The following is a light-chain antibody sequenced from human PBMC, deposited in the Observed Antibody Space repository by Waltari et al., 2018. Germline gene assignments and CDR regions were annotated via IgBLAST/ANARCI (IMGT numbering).Light chain of an antibody. V-gene: IGLV2-14*01. CDR1: SSDVGGYNY. J-gene: IGLJ2*01. CDR3: SSYTSSSTLAV. Sequence: QSALTQPASVSGSPGQSITISCTGTSSDVGGYNYVSWYQQHPGKAPKLMIYAVSKRPSGVSNRFSGSKAGNTASLTISGLQAEDDADYYCSSYTSSSTLAVFGGGTKLTVL. CDR2: AVS.